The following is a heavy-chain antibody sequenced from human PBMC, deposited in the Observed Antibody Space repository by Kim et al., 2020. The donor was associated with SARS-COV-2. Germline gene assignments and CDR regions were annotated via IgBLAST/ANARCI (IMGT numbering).Heavy chain of an antibody. V-gene: IGHV3-23*01. D-gene: IGHD3-10*01. CDR3: AKGREGSGRTDFQH. J-gene: IGHJ1*01. Sequence: SGKGRFTISRDNSKNTLYLQMNSLGAEDTALYYCAKGREGSGRTDFQHWGQGTLVTVSS.